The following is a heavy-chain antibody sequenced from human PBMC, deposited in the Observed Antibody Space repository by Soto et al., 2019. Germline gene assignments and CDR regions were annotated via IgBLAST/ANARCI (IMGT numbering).Heavy chain of an antibody. CDR1: GFTFGDYA. CDR3: VKDGDNTGYYFTYYFDH. J-gene: IGHJ4*02. CDR2: IRSKAYGGTT. D-gene: IGHD3-22*01. V-gene: IGHV3-49*03. Sequence: GGSLRLSCAAPGFTFGDYAMSWFRQAPGKGLEWVGFIRSKAYGGTTHYAASVKGRFTISRDNKKSFLYLQMDSLGPDDTALYYCVKDGDNTGYYFTYYFDHWGQGAPVTVSS.